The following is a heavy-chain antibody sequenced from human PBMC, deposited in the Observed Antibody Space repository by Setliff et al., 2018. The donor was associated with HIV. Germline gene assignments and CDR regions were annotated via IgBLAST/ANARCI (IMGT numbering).Heavy chain of an antibody. J-gene: IGHJ4*02. V-gene: IGHV4-39*01. D-gene: IGHD2-21*02. CDR1: GGSISSSSYY. Sequence: SETLSLTCTVSGGSISSSSYYWGWIRQPPGKGLEWIGSIYYSGRTYYNPSLKSRVTISVDTSKNQFSLKLSSVTAADTAVYYCARGEFYCGTDCYWSSFDYWGQGILVTVSS. CDR3: ARGEFYCGTDCYWSSFDY. CDR2: IYYSGRT.